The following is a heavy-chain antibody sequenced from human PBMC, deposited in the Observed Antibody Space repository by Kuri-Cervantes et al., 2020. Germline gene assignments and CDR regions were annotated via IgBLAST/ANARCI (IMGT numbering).Heavy chain of an antibody. CDR1: GFTFSNAW. CDR2: IKSKTDGGTT. CDR3: TTRSGYSYGADYFDY. V-gene: IGHV3-15*01. Sequence: GESLKISCAASGFTFSNAWMSWVRQAPGKGLEWVGRIKSKTDGGTTDYAAPVKGRFTISRDDSKNTLYLQMNSLKTEDTAVYYCTTRSGYSYGADYFDYWGQGTLVTVSS. J-gene: IGHJ4*02. D-gene: IGHD5-18*01.